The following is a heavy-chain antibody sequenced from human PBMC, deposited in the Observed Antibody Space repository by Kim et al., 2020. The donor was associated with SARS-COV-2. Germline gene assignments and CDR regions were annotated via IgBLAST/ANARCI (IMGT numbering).Heavy chain of an antibody. D-gene: IGHD2-2*01. J-gene: IGHJ3*02. Sequence: GGSLRLSCAASGFTFSSYGMHWVRQAPGKGLEWVAVIWYDGSNKYYADSVKGRFTISRDNSKNTLYLQMNSLRAEDTAVYYCARDLGLSRDFLGAFDIWGQGTMVTVSS. CDR2: IWYDGSNK. CDR3: ARDLGLSRDFLGAFDI. CDR1: GFTFSSYG. V-gene: IGHV3-33*01.